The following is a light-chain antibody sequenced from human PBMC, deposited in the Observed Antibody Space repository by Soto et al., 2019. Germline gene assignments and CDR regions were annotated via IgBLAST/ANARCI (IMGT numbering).Light chain of an antibody. CDR2: GAS. J-gene: IGKJ5*01. Sequence: EVVLTQSPGTLSLSPGEGATLSCRASQSVVTSYLAWYQQKYGQSPRLLIYGASSRATGIPDRFSGSGSGTDFTLTISSLQSEDFATYYCQQANSFPISFGQGTRLEIK. CDR1: QSVVTSY. V-gene: IGKV3-20*01. CDR3: QQANSFPIS.